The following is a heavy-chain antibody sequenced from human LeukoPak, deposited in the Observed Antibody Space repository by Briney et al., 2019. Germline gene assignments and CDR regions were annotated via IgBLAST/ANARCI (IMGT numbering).Heavy chain of an antibody. CDR3: ARVPHKTWNDEAILD. V-gene: IGHV1-8*01. Sequence: GASVKVSCKASGYTFTSYDINWVRQATGQGLEWMGWMNPNSGNTGYAQKFQGRVTMTRNTSISTAYMELSSLRSEDTAVYYCARVPHKTWNDEAILDWGQGTMVTVSS. J-gene: IGHJ3*01. CDR1: GYTFTSYD. CDR2: MNPNSGNT. D-gene: IGHD1-1*01.